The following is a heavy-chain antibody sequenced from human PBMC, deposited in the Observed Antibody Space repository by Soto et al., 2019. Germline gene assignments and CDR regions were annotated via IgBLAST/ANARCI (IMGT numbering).Heavy chain of an antibody. CDR3: ARGSFSDSSCWFDP. D-gene: IGHD6-6*01. Sequence: PSETLSLTCTVSGGSINSDSYYWTWIRQRPGKGLEWIGYISYTGTTYYCPFLTSRVTISVDTSTNQFSLKLGSVTAADTAVYYCARGSFSDSSCWFDPWGQGTLVTVSS. CDR2: ISYTGTT. CDR1: GGSINSDSYY. V-gene: IGHV4-31*03. J-gene: IGHJ5*02.